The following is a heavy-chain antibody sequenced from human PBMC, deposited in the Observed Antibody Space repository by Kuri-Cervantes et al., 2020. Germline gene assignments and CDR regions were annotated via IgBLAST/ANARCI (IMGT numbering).Heavy chain of an antibody. J-gene: IGHJ3*02. D-gene: IGHD3-22*01. Sequence: ASVKVSCKASGYTFTSYAMHWVRQAPGQRLEWMGWINAGNGNTKYSQKFQDRVTITRDTSASTAYMELSSLRSEDTAVYYCARGHYYDSSGYYLTPIYRAFDIWGQGTMVTVSS. V-gene: IGHV1-3*01. CDR3: ARGHYYDSSGYYLTPIYRAFDI. CDR2: INAGNGNT. CDR1: GYTFTSYA.